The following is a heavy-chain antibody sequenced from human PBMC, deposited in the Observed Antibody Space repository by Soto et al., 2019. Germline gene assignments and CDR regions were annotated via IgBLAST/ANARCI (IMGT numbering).Heavy chain of an antibody. D-gene: IGHD3-16*01. CDR3: ARGLGSNPRSAFDI. CDR2: IIPIFGTA. CDR1: GGTFSSYA. J-gene: IGHJ3*02. V-gene: IGHV1-69*13. Sequence: EASVKVSCKASGGTFSSYAISWVRQAPGQGLEWMGGIIPIFGTANYAQKFQGRVTITADESTSTAYMELSSLRSEDTAVYYCARGLGSNPRSAFDIWGQGTMVTV.